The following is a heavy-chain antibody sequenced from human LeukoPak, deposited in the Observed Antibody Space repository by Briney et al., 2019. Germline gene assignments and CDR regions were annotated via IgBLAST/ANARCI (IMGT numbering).Heavy chain of an antibody. D-gene: IGHD2/OR15-2a*01. Sequence: SQTLSLTCTVSGGSISSGDYYWSWIRQPPGKGLEWIGYIYYSGSTYYNPSLKSRVTISVDTSKNQFSLKLSSLTAADTAVYYCAGHHPRNTVDFWGQGTLVTVSS. J-gene: IGHJ4*02. CDR2: IYYSGST. CDR3: AGHHPRNTVDF. V-gene: IGHV4-30-4*01. CDR1: GGSISSGDYY.